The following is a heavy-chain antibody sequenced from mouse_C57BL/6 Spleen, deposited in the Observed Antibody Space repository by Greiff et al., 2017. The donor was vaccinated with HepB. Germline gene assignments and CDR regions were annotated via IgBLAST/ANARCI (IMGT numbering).Heavy chain of an antibody. J-gene: IGHJ4*01. CDR1: GFSLTSYG. CDR2: IWSGGST. Sequence: LQESGPGLVQPSQSLSITCTVSGFSLTSYGVHWVRQSPGKGLEWLGVIWSGGSTDYNAAFISRLSISKDNSKSQVFFKMNSLQADDTAIYYCARNRNYYGSSYAMDYWGQGTSVTVSS. D-gene: IGHD1-1*01. V-gene: IGHV2-2*01. CDR3: ARNRNYYGSSYAMDY.